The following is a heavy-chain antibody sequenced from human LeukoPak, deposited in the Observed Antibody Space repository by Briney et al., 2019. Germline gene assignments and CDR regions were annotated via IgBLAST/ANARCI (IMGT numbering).Heavy chain of an antibody. CDR3: AKYCSGSCYSGVDY. CDR2: IRGGGGDT. J-gene: IGHJ4*02. D-gene: IGHD2-15*01. Sequence: GGSLRLSCAASGFTFSNYLMTWVRQAPGKGLEWVSTIRGGGGDTYYADSVQGRFTISGDNSKSTLYLQMNSLRAEDTAIYYCAKYCSGSCYSGVDYRGQGTLVTVSS. CDR1: GFTFSNYL. V-gene: IGHV3-23*01.